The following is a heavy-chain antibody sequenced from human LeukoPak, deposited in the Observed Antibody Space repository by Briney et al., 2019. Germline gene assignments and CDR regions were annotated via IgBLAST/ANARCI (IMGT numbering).Heavy chain of an antibody. V-gene: IGHV3-30*02. CDR3: AKDRVAAAGTFDC. Sequence: GGSLRLSCAASGFTFTSYAMHWVRQAPGKGLEWVAFIRYDGSNKYYADSVKGRFTISRDNSKNTLYLQMNSLRAEDTAVYYCAKDRVAAAGTFDCWGEGTLDTVSS. CDR1: GFTFTSYA. J-gene: IGHJ4*02. CDR2: IRYDGSNK. D-gene: IGHD6-13*01.